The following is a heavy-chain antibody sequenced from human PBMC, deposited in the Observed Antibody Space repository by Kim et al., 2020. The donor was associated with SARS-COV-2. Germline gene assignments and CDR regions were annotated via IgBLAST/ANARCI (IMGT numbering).Heavy chain of an antibody. CDR3: ARDLDSSGYSGDY. J-gene: IGHJ4*02. D-gene: IGHD3-22*01. Sequence: AQKFQGRVTMTRDTSTSTVYMELSSLRSEDTAVYYCARDLDSSGYSGDYWGQGTLVTVSS. V-gene: IGHV1-46*01.